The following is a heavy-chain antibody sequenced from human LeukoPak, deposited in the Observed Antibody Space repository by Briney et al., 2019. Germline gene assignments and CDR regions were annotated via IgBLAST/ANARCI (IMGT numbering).Heavy chain of an antibody. CDR1: GGSFSGYY. CDR3: AREGTTPPLGDYYYGMDV. V-gene: IGHV4-34*01. J-gene: IGHJ6*02. D-gene: IGHD1-1*01. CDR2: INRSGST. Sequence: SETLSLTCAVYGGSFSGYYWSWIRQPPGKGLEWIGEINRSGSTNYNPSLKSRVTISVDTSKNQFSLKLSSVTAADTAVYYCAREGTTPPLGDYYYGMDVWGQGTTVTVSS.